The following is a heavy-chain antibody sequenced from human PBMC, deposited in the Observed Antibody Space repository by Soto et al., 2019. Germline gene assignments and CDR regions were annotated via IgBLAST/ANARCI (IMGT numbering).Heavy chain of an antibody. Sequence: EVQLEESGGGLVKPGGSLRLSCVASGLTINTYSMMWVRQAPGKGLEWVSSISSSSSYIYYADSVKGGFTISRDNAKNALYVQMNSLRAEDRAVYYCARDLYYYASSGFKYWGQGTLVTVSS. D-gene: IGHD3-22*01. J-gene: IGHJ4*02. V-gene: IGHV3-21*01. CDR3: ARDLYYYASSGFKY. CDR2: ISSSSSYI. CDR1: GLTINTYS.